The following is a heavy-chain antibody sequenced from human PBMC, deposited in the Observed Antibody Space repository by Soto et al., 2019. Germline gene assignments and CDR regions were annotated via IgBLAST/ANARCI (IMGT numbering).Heavy chain of an antibody. Sequence: SETLSLTCTVSSAPVSSSTYTWGWIRQPPGKGLEWIGSIYYGGSTYYNPSLNSRVTVSVDTSKNQFSLKMTSVTAADTAVYYCARAGGFAAVAVDSWCQGPLVT. CDR1: SAPVSSSTYT. CDR2: IYYGGST. CDR3: ARAGGFAAVAVDS. D-gene: IGHD6-19*01. J-gene: IGHJ4*02. V-gene: IGHV4-39*01.